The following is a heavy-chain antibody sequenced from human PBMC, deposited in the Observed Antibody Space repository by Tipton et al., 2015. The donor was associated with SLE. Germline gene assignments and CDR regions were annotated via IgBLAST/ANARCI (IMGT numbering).Heavy chain of an antibody. CDR3: ATNGHGETYEFFTEYLRH. V-gene: IGHV4-59*08. Sequence: TLSLTCTVSGVSITTYYWTWIRQPPGKGLEGIGYIYYTGSTIDNPSLKSRVSISVDTSNNHFSLKLNSVTAADTAVYYCATNGHGETYEFFTEYLRHWGQGTLVTVSS. CDR1: GVSITTYY. CDR2: IYYTGST. J-gene: IGHJ1*01. D-gene: IGHD5-12*01.